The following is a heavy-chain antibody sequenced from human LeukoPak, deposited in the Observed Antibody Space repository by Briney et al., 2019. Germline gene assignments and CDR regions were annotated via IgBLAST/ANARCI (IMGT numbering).Heavy chain of an antibody. D-gene: IGHD6-6*01. CDR2: INHSGST. Sequence: SETLSLTCAVYGGSFSGYYWSWIRQSPGRGLEWIGEINHSGSTNYNPSLESRVTISVDMSKNQFSLKLSSVTATDTAVYYCARTPTALVRGGYYFDNWGQGTLVTVSS. CDR3: ARTPTALVRGGYYFDN. CDR1: GGSFSGYY. J-gene: IGHJ4*02. V-gene: IGHV4-34*01.